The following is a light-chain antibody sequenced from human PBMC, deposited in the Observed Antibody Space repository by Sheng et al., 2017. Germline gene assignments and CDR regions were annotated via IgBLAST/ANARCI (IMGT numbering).Light chain of an antibody. CDR1: SSDVGTFNY. CDR2: DVS. J-gene: IGLJ3*02. Sequence: QSALTQPASVSGSPGQSITISCTGTSSDVGTFNYVSWYQQHPGKAPKLMIYDVSNRPSGVSNRFSGSKSGNTASLTISGLQAEDGADYYCSSYTSTTTPVFGGGTKLTVL. CDR3: SSYTSTTTPV. V-gene: IGLV2-14*03.